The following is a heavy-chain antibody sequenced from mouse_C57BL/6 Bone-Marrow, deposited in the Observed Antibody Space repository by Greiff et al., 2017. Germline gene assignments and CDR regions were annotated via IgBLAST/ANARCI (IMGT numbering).Heavy chain of an antibody. V-gene: IGHV5-6*01. CDR3: ASHDGYFYWYFDV. D-gene: IGHD2-3*01. J-gene: IGHJ1*03. CDR2: ISSGGSYT. Sequence: EVQRVESGGDLVKPGGSLKLSCAASGFTFSSYGMSWVRQTPDKRLEWVATISSGGSYTYYPASVKGRFTISRDNAKNTLYLQMSSLKSEDTAMYYCASHDGYFYWYFDVWGTGTTVTVSS. CDR1: GFTFSSYG.